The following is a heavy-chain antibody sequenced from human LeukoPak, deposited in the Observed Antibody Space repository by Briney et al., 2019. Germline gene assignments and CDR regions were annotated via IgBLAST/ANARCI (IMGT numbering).Heavy chain of an antibody. CDR2: IIPILGIA. D-gene: IGHD2-2*01. Sequence: ASVTVSCKASGGTFSSYAISWVRQAPGQGLEWMGRIIPILGIANYAQKFQGRVTITADKSTSTAYMELSSLRSEDTAVYYCARAIVVVPAAIQGEFDPWGQGTLVTVSS. J-gene: IGHJ5*02. CDR1: GGTFSSYA. V-gene: IGHV1-69*04. CDR3: ARAIVVVPAAIQGEFDP.